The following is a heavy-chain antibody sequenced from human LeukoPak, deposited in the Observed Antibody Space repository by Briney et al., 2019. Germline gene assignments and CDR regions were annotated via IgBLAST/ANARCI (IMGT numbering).Heavy chain of an antibody. V-gene: IGHV3-48*01. D-gene: IGHD4-17*01. CDR3: ARGRFKDDYGSFDI. CDR2: ISSSSHII. J-gene: IGHJ3*02. Sequence: PGETLRLSCAASGFTFSSHGMNWVRQAPGKGLEWVSYISSSSHIIYSADSVKDRFTISRDNAKNSLYLQMNSLRAEDTAVYYCARGRFKDDYGSFDIWGQGTMVTVSS. CDR1: GFTFSSHG.